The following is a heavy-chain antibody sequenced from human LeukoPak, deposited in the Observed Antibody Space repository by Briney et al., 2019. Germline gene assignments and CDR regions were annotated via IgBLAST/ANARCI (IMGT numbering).Heavy chain of an antibody. Sequence: GRSLRLSCAASGFTLSSYAMHWIRQAPGKGLEWVSYISSSSSYTNYADSEKGRFTISRDNAKNSLYLQMNSLRAEDTAVYYCARMVWNYVVFDYWGQGTLVTVSS. V-gene: IGHV3-21*05. CDR1: GFTLSSYA. CDR3: ARMVWNYVVFDY. D-gene: IGHD1-7*01. J-gene: IGHJ4*02. CDR2: ISSSSSYT.